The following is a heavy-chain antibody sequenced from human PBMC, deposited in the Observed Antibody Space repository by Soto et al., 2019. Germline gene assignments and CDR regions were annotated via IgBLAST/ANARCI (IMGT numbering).Heavy chain of an antibody. V-gene: IGHV3-33*01. Sequence: QVQLVESGGGVVQPGRSLRLSCAASGFTFSSCGMHWVRQAPGKGLEWVAVIWYDGSNKYYADSVKGRFSISRDNSKNTRYLQKDRLGGGDMAVYYCARDSTTGNWGGGGIDVWGQGTTVTGSS. J-gene: IGHJ6*02. CDR3: ARDSTTGNWGGGGIDV. D-gene: IGHD1-1*01. CDR2: IWYDGSNK. CDR1: GFTFSSCG.